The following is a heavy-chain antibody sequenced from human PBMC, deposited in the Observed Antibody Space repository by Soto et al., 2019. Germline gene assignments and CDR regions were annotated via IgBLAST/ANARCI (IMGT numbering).Heavy chain of an antibody. CDR1: GFTFNNYA. Sequence: DVQLLDSGGGLVQPGGSLRLSCAASGFTFNNYAMSWVRQAPGKGLEWVSTISVSGANTYYADSVKGRFTISRDDSKNTLYLQMNSLGAEDTAVYSCAKDLGLGVIAGYPHDCWGQGTLVTVSS. CDR2: ISVSGANT. V-gene: IGHV3-23*01. D-gene: IGHD3-9*01. J-gene: IGHJ4*02. CDR3: AKDLGLGVIAGYPHDC.